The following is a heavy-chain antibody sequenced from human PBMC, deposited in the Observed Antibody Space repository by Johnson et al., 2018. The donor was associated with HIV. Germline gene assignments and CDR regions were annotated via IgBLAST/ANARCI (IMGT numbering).Heavy chain of an antibody. CDR2: IYSGGST. D-gene: IGHD3-9*01. Sequence: VQLVESGGGLIQPGGSLRLSCAASGFTVSSNYMSWVRQAPGKGLEWVSVIYSGGSTYYADSVKGRFTISRDNSKNTLYLQMNSLRAEDTAVYYCARESDILTGYPNAFDIWGQGTMGTVSS. J-gene: IGHJ3*02. CDR3: ARESDILTGYPNAFDI. V-gene: IGHV3-53*01. CDR1: GFTVSSNY.